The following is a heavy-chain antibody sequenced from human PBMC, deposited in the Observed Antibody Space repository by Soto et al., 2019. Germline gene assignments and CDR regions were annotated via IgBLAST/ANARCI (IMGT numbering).Heavy chain of an antibody. V-gene: IGHV4-4*02. Sequence: SETLSLTCAVSGGSISSSNWWSWVRQPPGKGLEWIGEIYHSGSTNYDPSLKSRVTISVDKSKNQFSLKLSSVTAADTAVYYCARSRGKYSSSFWDSYYYGMDVWGQGTTVTVSS. D-gene: IGHD6-13*01. CDR3: ARSRGKYSSSFWDSYYYGMDV. J-gene: IGHJ6*02. CDR1: GGSISSSNW. CDR2: IYHSGST.